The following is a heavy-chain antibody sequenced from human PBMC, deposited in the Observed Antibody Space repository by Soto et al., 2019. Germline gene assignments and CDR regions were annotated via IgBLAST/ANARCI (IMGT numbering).Heavy chain of an antibody. CDR1: GGSISSYY. Sequence: SETLSLTCTVSGGSISSYYWSWIRQPPGKGLEWIGYIYYSGSTNYNPTLKSRVTISVDTSKNQFSLKLSSVTAADTAVYYCARRYGAPFDYWGQGTLVTVSS. V-gene: IGHV4-59*01. CDR3: ARRYGAPFDY. J-gene: IGHJ4*02. D-gene: IGHD4-17*01. CDR2: IYYSGST.